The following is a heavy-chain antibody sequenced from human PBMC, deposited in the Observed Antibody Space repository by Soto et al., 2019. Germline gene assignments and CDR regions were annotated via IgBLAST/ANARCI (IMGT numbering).Heavy chain of an antibody. CDR2: INAGNGNT. V-gene: IGHV1-3*01. CDR3: ARDLGGWTDY. J-gene: IGHJ4*02. Sequence: ASVKASCKASGDTFTSYAMHWVRQAPGERLEWMGWINAGNGNTKYSQKFQGRVTITRDTSASTAYMELSSLRSEDTTVYYCARDLGGWTDYWGQGTLLTVSS. D-gene: IGHD6-19*01. CDR1: GDTFTSYA.